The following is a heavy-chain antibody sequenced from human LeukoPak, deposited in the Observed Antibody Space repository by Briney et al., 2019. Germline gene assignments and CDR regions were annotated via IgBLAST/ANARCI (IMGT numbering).Heavy chain of an antibody. CDR3: AKERGLVEIEPCDY. CDR2: ISGSGGST. Sequence: PGGSLRLSCAASGFTFSSYVMSWVRQAPGKGLEWVSAISGSGGSTYYADSVKGRFTISRDNSKNTLYLQMNSLRAEDTAVYYCAKERGLVEIEPCDYWGQGTLVTASS. CDR1: GFTFSSYV. J-gene: IGHJ4*02. V-gene: IGHV3-23*01. D-gene: IGHD5-24*01.